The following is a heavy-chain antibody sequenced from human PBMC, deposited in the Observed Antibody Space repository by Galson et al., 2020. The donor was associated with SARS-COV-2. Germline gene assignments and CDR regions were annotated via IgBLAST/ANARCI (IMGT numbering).Heavy chain of an antibody. V-gene: IGHV4-61*01. Sequence: SETLSLTFTVSGVSVSSDTYFWSWIRQPPGKGLEWIGYIYYNGRTNYNPSLKSRVTISVDTSKRQFSLKLTSVTAADTAVYYCAGDQGYGSGTYYTEFWGQGTLVTVSS. D-gene: IGHD3-10*01. CDR2: IYYNGRT. CDR1: GVSVSSDTYF. J-gene: IGHJ4*02. CDR3: AGDQGYGSGTYYTEF.